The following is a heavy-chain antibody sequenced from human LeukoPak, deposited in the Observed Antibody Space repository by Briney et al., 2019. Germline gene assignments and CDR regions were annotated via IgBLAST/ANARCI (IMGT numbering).Heavy chain of an antibody. CDR3: ARERSVASQPHYYYYYYMDV. Sequence: ASVKVSCKASGYTFTSYDINWVRQATGQGLEWMGWMNPNSGNTGHAQKFQGRVTITRNTSISTAYMELSSLRSEDTAVYYCARERSVASQPHYYYYYYMDVWGKGTTVTVSS. V-gene: IGHV1-8*03. CDR1: GYTFTSYD. D-gene: IGHD4-23*01. CDR2: MNPNSGNT. J-gene: IGHJ6*03.